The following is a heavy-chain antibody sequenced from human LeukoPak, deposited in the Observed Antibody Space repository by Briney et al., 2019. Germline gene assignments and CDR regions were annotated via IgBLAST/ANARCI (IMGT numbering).Heavy chain of an antibody. V-gene: IGHV3-48*03. CDR3: AKIAGTYSPDY. CDR2: ISSSGTYT. Sequence: PGGSLRLSCAASGFTFSSCEMKWVRQAPGKGLEWVSYISSSGTYTNYADSVKGRFTISRDNAKKSLYLQMNSLSAEDTAVYYCAKIAGTYSPDYWGQGTLVTVSS. J-gene: IGHJ4*02. D-gene: IGHD1-26*01. CDR1: GFTFSSCE.